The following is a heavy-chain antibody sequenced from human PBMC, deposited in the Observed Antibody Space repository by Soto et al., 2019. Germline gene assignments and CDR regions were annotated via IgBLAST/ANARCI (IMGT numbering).Heavy chain of an antibody. V-gene: IGHV5-51*01. J-gene: IGHJ4*02. CDR3: ARRITIFGVATKRYFDY. Sequence: LGESLKISCKGSGYSFTNYWIGWVRQMPGKGLEWMGIIYPGDSDTRYSPSFQGQVTISADKSISTAYLQWSSLKASDTAMYFCARRITIFGVATKRYFDYWGQGTLVTVSS. CDR1: GYSFTNYW. CDR2: IYPGDSDT. D-gene: IGHD3-3*01.